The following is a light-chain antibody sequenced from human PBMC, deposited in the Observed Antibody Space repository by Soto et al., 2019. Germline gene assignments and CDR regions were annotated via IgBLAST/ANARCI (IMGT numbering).Light chain of an antibody. J-gene: IGKJ4*01. CDR1: QSVSSN. CDR2: GAS. CDR3: QQYNNWPLT. Sequence: EIVMTQSPATLSVSPGERATLSCRASQSVSSNLAWYQQKPGQAPRLLIYGASTRATGIPARFSGSGSGTEFTLTISSLXXXXXXXYYCQQYNNWPLTFGGGTKVEIK. V-gene: IGKV3-15*01.